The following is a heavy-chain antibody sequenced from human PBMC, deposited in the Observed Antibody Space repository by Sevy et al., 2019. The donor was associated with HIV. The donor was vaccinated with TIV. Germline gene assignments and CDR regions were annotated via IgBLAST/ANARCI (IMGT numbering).Heavy chain of an antibody. CDR3: AREWCIGPSCYIIDY. D-gene: IGHD2-2*02. CDR2: ISGSSNYM. V-gene: IGHV3-21*01. J-gene: IGHJ4*02. CDR1: GFTFSTYT. Sequence: GGSLRLSCAASGFTFSTYTMNWVRQAPGKGLEWVSSISGSSNYMYYANSVKGRFTISRDNAENSVSLQMNSLRAGDTAVYYCAREWCIGPSCYIIDYWGQGTLVTVSS.